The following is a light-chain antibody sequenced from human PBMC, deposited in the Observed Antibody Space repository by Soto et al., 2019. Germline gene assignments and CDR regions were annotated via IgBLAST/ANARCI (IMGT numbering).Light chain of an antibody. CDR1: QSVGTNY. CDR3: QQYDSSPRT. V-gene: IGKV3-20*01. Sequence: EIVLTQSPGTLPLSPGERATLSCRASQSVGTNYSAWFQQKPGQAPRLLIYATPTRATGIPDRFSGSGSGTDFTLTITRLEPEDFAVYYCQQYDSSPRTFGQGTRVEIK. J-gene: IGKJ1*01. CDR2: ATP.